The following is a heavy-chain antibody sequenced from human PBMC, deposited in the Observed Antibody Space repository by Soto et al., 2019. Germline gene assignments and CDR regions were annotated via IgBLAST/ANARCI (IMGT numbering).Heavy chain of an antibody. CDR2: INPNSGGT. CDR1: GYTFTGYY. D-gene: IGHD2-2*02. Sequence: QVQLVQSGAEVKKPGASVKVSCKASGYTFTGYYMHWVRQAPGQGLEWMGWINPNSGGTNYAQKFQGWVTMNRDTSISTAYMELSRLRSDDTAVYYCARDHCSSTSCYTAFDYWGQGTLVTVSS. CDR3: ARDHCSSTSCYTAFDY. J-gene: IGHJ4*02. V-gene: IGHV1-2*04.